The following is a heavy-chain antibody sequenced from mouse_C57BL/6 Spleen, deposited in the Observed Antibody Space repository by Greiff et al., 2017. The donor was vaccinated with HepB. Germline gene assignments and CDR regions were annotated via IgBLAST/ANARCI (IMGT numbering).Heavy chain of an antibody. J-gene: IGHJ2*01. CDR3: ARDLYFDY. Sequence: QVQLQQPGAELVRPGSSVKLSCKASGYTFTSYWMHWVKQRPIQGLEWIGNIDPSDRETHYNQKFKDKATLTVDKSSSTAYMQLSSLTSEDSAIYYCARDLYFDYWGQGTTLTVSS. CDR2: IDPSDRET. V-gene: IGHV1-52*01. CDR1: GYTFTSYW.